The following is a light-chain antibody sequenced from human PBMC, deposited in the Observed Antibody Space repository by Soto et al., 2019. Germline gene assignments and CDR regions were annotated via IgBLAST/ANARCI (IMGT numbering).Light chain of an antibody. CDR2: DAS. CDR3: QQYDSSSPT. V-gene: IGKV1-5*01. J-gene: IGKJ2*01. CDR1: QNISVW. Sequence: DIQMTQSPSTLSASVVDGVTITCRASQNISVWLAWYQQRPGKAPKFLIYDASSLETGVPSRFSGSGSGTEFTLTFRSTPPDDFATYYCQQYDSSSPTFGQGTKLEIK.